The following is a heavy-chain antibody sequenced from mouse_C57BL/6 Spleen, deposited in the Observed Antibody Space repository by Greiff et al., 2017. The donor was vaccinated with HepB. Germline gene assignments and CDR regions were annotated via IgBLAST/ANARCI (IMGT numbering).Heavy chain of an antibody. CDR3: AIDYSPLYYFDY. CDR2: INPYNGGT. J-gene: IGHJ2*01. Sequence: VQLKQSGPVLVKPGASVKMSCKASGYTFTDYYMNWVKQSHGKSLEWIGVINPYNGGTSYNQKFKGKATLTVDKSSSTAYMELNSLTSEDSAVYYCAIDYSPLYYFDYWGQGTTLTVSS. CDR1: GYTFTDYY. D-gene: IGHD2-4*01. V-gene: IGHV1-19*01.